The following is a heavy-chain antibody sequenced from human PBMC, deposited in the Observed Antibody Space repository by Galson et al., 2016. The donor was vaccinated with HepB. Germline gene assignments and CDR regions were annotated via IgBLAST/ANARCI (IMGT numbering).Heavy chain of an antibody. CDR3: ARDLGEQWLDASSHYYYCGMDV. D-gene: IGHD6-19*01. Sequence: SVKVSCKASGDIFSTYGISWVRQAPGQGLEWMGGIIPIFGTAKYAQKFQGRVTISADESTSSVYMELSSLRSEDSAVYYCARDLGEQWLDASSHYYYCGMDVWGQGTTVTVSS. CDR2: IIPIFGTA. J-gene: IGHJ6*02. V-gene: IGHV1-69*13. CDR1: GDIFSTYG.